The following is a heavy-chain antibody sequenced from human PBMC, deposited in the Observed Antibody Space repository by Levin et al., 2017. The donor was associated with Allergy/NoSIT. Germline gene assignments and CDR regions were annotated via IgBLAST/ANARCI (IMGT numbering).Heavy chain of an antibody. CDR2: IYYSGST. CDR1: GGSISSSY. V-gene: IGHV4-59*01. Sequence: SQTLSLTCTVSGGSISSSYWSWIRQPPGKGLEWIGYIYYSGSTNYNPSLKSRVTISVDTSKNQFSLKLSSVTAADTAVYYCARTRAGRIYYYYGMDGWGQGTTVTVSS. J-gene: IGHJ6*02. D-gene: IGHD1-14*01. CDR3: ARTRAGRIYYYYGMDG.